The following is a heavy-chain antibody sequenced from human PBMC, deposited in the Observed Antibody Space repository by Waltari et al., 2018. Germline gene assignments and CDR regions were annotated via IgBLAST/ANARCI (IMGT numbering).Heavy chain of an antibody. Sequence: QVQLVQSGAEVKKPGASVKVSCKASGYTFTSYAMHWVRQAPGQRLEWMGGINAGNGNTKYSQKFQGRVTITRDTSASTAYMELSSLRSEDTAVYYCARDVSSSWYWFDPWGQGTLVTVSS. D-gene: IGHD6-13*01. V-gene: IGHV1-3*01. CDR3: ARDVSSSWYWFDP. CDR1: GYTFTSYA. CDR2: INAGNGNT. J-gene: IGHJ5*02.